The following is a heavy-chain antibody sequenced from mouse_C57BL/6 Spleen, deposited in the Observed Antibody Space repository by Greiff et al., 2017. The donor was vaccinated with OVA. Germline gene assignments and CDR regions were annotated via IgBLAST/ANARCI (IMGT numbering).Heavy chain of an antibody. Sequence: EVQLQQSGPELVKPGDSVKISCKASGYSFTGYFMNWVMQSHGKSLEWIGRINPYNGDTFYNQKFKGKATLTVDKSSSTAHMELRSLTSEDSAVYYCARSESNYEDWFAYWGQGTLVTVSA. CDR1: GYSFTGYF. CDR3: ARSESNYEDWFAY. V-gene: IGHV1-20*01. CDR2: INPYNGDT. J-gene: IGHJ3*01. D-gene: IGHD2-5*01.